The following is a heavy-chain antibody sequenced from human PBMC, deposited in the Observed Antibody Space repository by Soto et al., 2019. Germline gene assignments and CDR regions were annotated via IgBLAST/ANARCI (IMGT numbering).Heavy chain of an antibody. V-gene: IGHV3-11*01. D-gene: IGHD6-13*01. CDR3: ASDRDGSSWPLGWFDP. CDR2: ISTTGSTT. Sequence: QVQLVESGGGLVKPGGSLRLSCAGSGFTANDYYFYMGWFRQAPGKGLEWISYISTTGSTTYYADSVKGRFTISRDNAKNSVYLQMNSLRAEDTAIYYCASDRDGSSWPLGWFDPWGQGTLVTVSS. J-gene: IGHJ5*02. CDR1: GFTANDYY.